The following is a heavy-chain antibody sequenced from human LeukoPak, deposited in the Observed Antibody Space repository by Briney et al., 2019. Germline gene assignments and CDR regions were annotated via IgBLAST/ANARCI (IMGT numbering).Heavy chain of an antibody. CDR3: ARVWGGFDY. CDR2: TYYSGST. J-gene: IGHJ4*02. CDR1: GGSISSYY. Sequence: PSETLSLTCTVSGGSISSYYWSWIRQPPGKGLEWIGYTYYSGSTNYNPFLKSRVTISVDTSKNQFSLKLSSVTAADTAVYYCARVWGGFDYWGQGTLVTVSS. D-gene: IGHD3-16*01. V-gene: IGHV4-59*01.